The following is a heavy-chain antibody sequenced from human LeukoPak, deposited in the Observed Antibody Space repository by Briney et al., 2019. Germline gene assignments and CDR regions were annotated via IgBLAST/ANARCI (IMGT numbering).Heavy chain of an antibody. CDR1: GFTFSSYA. CDR2: ISGSGGST. CDR3: AKQSGYSEYFQH. V-gene: IGHV3-23*01. D-gene: IGHD3-22*01. J-gene: IGHJ1*01. Sequence: GGSLRLSCAASGFTFSSYAMSWVRQAPGKGLEWVLAISGSGGSTYYADSVKGRSTISRDNSKNTLYLQVNSLRAEDTAVYYCAKQSGYSEYFQHWGQGTLVTVSS.